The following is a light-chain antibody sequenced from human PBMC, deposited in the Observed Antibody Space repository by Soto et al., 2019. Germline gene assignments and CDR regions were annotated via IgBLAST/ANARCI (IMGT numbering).Light chain of an antibody. J-gene: IGKJ4*01. CDR1: QSLLYRSNNKNY. CDR3: QQYYTTPLT. Sequence: DIVMTQSPPSLAVSLGERATINCKSSQSLLYRSNNKNYLAWYQHQPGQPPKLLIYWASTRESGVPDRFSGSGSGTDFTLTISSLQAEDVAIYYCQQYYTTPLTFGGGTKVEIK. CDR2: WAS. V-gene: IGKV4-1*01.